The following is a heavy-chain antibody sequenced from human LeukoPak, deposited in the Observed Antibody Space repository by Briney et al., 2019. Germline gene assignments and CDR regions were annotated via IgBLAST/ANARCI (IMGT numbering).Heavy chain of an antibody. J-gene: IGHJ3*02. CDR3: ARAPSAFDI. V-gene: IGHV4-34*01. CDR1: GGSFSGYY. Sequence: SETLSLTCAVYGGSFSGYYWSWIRQPPGKGLEWIGEINHSGSTNYNPSLKSRVTISVDTSKNQFSLKLSSVTAADTAVYYCARAPSAFDIRGQGTMVTVSS. CDR2: INHSGST.